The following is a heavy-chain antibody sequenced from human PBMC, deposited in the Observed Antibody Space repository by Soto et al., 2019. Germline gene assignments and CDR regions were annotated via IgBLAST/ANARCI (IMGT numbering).Heavy chain of an antibody. CDR3: ARRIMGAIKGFDY. CDR2: FYYGGST. Sequence: ETLSLTCTVSGVSIGSSDYHWGWIRQAPGKGLEWIGNFYYGGSTYYNPSLKSRVTVSVDTSKNQFSLKLTSVTAADTAVYYCARRIMGAIKGFDYWGQGTLVTVSS. J-gene: IGHJ4*02. D-gene: IGHD1-26*01. V-gene: IGHV4-39*01. CDR1: GVSIGSSDYH.